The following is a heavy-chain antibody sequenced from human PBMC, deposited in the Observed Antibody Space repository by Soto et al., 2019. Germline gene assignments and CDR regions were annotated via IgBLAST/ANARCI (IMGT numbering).Heavy chain of an antibody. CDR1: GGSISSNSYY. Sequence: PSETLSLTCTVSGGSISSNSYYWDWIRQPPGKGLDWIGSIYHRGSTYYNPSLKSRVAISVDPSTNQFSLTLTSVTAADTAVYYCASRSPLVYGNPFDHWGQGTLVTVSS. CDR2: IYHRGST. J-gene: IGHJ5*02. D-gene: IGHD3-10*01. V-gene: IGHV4-39*01. CDR3: ASRSPLVYGNPFDH.